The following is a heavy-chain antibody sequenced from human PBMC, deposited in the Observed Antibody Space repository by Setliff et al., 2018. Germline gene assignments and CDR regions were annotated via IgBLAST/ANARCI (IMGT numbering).Heavy chain of an antibody. V-gene: IGHV4-4*02. CDR3: VRGIGTP. Sequence: ASETLSLTCAVSGGSISSSNWWSWVRQPPGKGLEWIGSIFHSGKTYYNPSLQSRVTISIETSKNQFSLKLNSVNDADTAVYYCVRGIGTPWGQGTLVTVSS. CDR1: GGSISSSNW. CDR2: IFHSGKT. J-gene: IGHJ5*02.